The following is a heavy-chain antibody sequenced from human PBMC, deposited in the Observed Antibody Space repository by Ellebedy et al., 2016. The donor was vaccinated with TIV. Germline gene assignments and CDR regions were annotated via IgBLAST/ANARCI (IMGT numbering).Heavy chain of an antibody. CDR1: GGIFSSHA. V-gene: IGHV1-69*13. D-gene: IGHD4-11*01. CDR2: IIPSLGTL. CDR3: ARRDYNNYELDS. Sequence: AASVKVSCKTSGGIFSSHAISWVRQAPGQGLELMGEIIPSLGTLNYAQNFQGRVTITADESTTTAYMELSSLRFEDTAVYYCARRDYNNYELDSWGQGALVTVSS. J-gene: IGHJ4*02.